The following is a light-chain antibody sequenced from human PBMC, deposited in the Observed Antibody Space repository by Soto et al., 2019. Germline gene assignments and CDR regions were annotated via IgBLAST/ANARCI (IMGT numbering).Light chain of an antibody. Sequence: DIQMTQSPSTLSASVGDRVTITCRASQSISSWLAWYQQKPGKAPKLLLYDASSLESGVRSMFSGSGSGTEYTFNISSLQPDDFETYYCQQYNSYQYTFGQGTKLESK. CDR2: DAS. CDR3: QQYNSYQYT. V-gene: IGKV1-5*01. CDR1: QSISSW. J-gene: IGKJ2*01.